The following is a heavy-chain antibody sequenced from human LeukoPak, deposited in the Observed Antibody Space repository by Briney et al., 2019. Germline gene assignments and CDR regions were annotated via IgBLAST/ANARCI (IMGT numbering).Heavy chain of an antibody. J-gene: IGHJ5*02. Sequence: PSGTLSLTCAVSGGSISSSNWWSWVRQPPGKGLEWIGEIYHSGSTNYNPSLKSRVTISVDKSKNQFSLKLSSVTAADTAVYYCARDKPVNYDSSGYYGSWGQGTLVTVSS. CDR2: IYHSGST. CDR1: GGSISSSNW. CDR3: ARDKPVNYDSSGYYGS. D-gene: IGHD3-22*01. V-gene: IGHV4-4*02.